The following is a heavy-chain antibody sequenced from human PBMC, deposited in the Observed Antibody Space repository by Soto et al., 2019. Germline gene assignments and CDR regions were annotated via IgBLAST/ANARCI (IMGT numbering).Heavy chain of an antibody. CDR3: ARVPSTRDIWSYGVGGRYYYYYMDV. V-gene: IGHV3-7*04. J-gene: IGHJ6*03. D-gene: IGHD1-7*01. CDR2: IKQDGSER. CDR1: GFTFSSYC. Sequence: EVQLVESGGGLVQPGGSLRLSCAASGFTFSSYCMTWVRQAPGKGLEWVAHIKQDGSERYYVDSVKGRFTISRDNAKNSLSLQMKSLRAEDTAVYYCARVPSTRDIWSYGVGGRYYYYYMDVWGKGTTVTVSS.